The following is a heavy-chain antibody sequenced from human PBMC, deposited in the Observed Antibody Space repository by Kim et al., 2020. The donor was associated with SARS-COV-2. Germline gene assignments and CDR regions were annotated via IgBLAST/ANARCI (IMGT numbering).Heavy chain of an antibody. CDR3: ARAGPSVYYDSSEPYYFDY. Sequence: SETLSLTCTVSGGSISSGGYYWSWIRQHPGKGLEWIGYIYYSGSTYYNPSLKSRVTISVDTSKNQFSLKLSSVTAADTAVYYCARAGPSVYYDSSEPYYFDYWGQGTLVTVSS. CDR1: GGSISSGGYY. V-gene: IGHV4-31*03. D-gene: IGHD3-22*01. CDR2: IYYSGST. J-gene: IGHJ4*02.